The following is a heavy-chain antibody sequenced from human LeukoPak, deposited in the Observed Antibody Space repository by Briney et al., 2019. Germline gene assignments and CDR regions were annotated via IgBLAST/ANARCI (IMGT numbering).Heavy chain of an antibody. Sequence: SQTLSLTCAISGDSVSSNSAAWNWIRQSPSRGLEWLGRTYYRSKWYNDYAVSVKSRITINPDTSKNQFSLQLNSVTPEDTAVYYCARDPEDTAPNWGYMDVWGKGTTVTVSS. D-gene: IGHD5-18*01. CDR3: ARDPEDTAPNWGYMDV. J-gene: IGHJ6*03. V-gene: IGHV6-1*01. CDR2: TYYRSKWYN. CDR1: GDSVSSNSAA.